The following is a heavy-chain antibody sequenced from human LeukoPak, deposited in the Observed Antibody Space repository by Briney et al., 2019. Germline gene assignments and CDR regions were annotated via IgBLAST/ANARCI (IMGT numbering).Heavy chain of an antibody. J-gene: IGHJ4*02. CDR2: IYTSGST. D-gene: IGHD6-6*01. CDR1: GGPLSNYY. CDR3: ARGSLAPDY. Sequence: SETLSLTCTVSGGPLSNYYWSWIRQPAGKGLEFIGRIYTSGSTNYNPSLESRVTMSIDTSKNQFSLKLNSVTAADTAVYYCARGSLAPDYWGQGTLVTVSS. V-gene: IGHV4-4*07.